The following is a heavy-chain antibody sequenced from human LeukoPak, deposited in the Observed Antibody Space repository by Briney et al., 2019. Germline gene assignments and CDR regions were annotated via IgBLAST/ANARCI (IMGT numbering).Heavy chain of an antibody. V-gene: IGHV3-66*01. D-gene: IGHD6-13*01. J-gene: IGHJ4*02. CDR2: IYSGGTT. Sequence: GGSLRLSCAASGFTFNNYAMSWVRQAPGKGLEWVSVIYSGGTTYYADSVKGRFTISRDNSKNTLYLQMNSLRAEDTAVYYCAKNIPLIAAAGTGVDYWGQGTLVTVSS. CDR1: GFTFNNYA. CDR3: AKNIPLIAAAGTGVDY.